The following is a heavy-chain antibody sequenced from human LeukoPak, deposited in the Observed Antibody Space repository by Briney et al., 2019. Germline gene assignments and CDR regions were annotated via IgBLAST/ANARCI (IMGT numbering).Heavy chain of an antibody. J-gene: IGHJ6*02. CDR3: ARDRAGYFYAMDV. CDR1: GFTFGDYA. D-gene: IGHD6-13*01. CDR2: INWKSNNI. Sequence: PGRSLRLSCAASGFTFGDYAMHWVRQAPGKGLEWVSGINWKSNNIGYADSVKGRFTISRDNAKNSLWLQMTSLRTEDTALYYCARDRAGYFYAMDVWDQGTSVTVSS. V-gene: IGHV3-9*01.